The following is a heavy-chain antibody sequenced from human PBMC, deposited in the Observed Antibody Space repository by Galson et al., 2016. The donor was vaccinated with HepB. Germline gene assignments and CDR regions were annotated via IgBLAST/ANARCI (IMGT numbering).Heavy chain of an antibody. V-gene: IGHV3-33*01. CDR1: GFTFSRYG. CDR3: ARDSFTIFGVTPNWFDP. Sequence: SLRLSCAASGFTFSRYGMHWVRQAPGKGLEWVAVILYDGSKKYYADSVNGRFTISRDNSKNTLYLQMNSLRAEDTAVYYCARDSFTIFGVTPNWFDPWGQGTLVTVSS. D-gene: IGHD3-3*01. CDR2: ILYDGSKK. J-gene: IGHJ5*02.